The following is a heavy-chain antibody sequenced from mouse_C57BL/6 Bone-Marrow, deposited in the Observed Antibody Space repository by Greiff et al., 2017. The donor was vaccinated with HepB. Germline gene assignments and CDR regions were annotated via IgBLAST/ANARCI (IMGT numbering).Heavy chain of an antibody. CDR3: ASDYGNYVRY. CDR1: GYSITSGYY. J-gene: IGHJ2*01. CDR2: ISYDGSN. V-gene: IGHV3-6*01. Sequence: ESGPGLVKPSQSLSLTCSVTGYSITSGYYWNWIRQFPGNKLEWMGYISYDGSNNYNPSLKNRISITRDTSKNQFFLKLNSVTTEDTATYYCASDYGNYVRYWGQGTTLTVSS. D-gene: IGHD2-1*01.